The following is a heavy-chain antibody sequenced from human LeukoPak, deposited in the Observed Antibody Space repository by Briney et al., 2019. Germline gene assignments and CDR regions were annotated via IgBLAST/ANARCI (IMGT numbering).Heavy chain of an antibody. J-gene: IGHJ4*02. V-gene: IGHV1-2*02. Sequence: ASVTVSFMASGYTFTGYYIHWMRQAPGQGLEWMGWINPNSGATYYAQMFQGRVTMTRDTSISTAYMELSSLRSDDTAVYYCARDGERRTPAAAGNGEVNYWGQGTLVTVSS. CDR1: GYTFTGYY. CDR2: INPNSGAT. D-gene: IGHD6-13*01. CDR3: ARDGERRTPAAAGNGEVNY.